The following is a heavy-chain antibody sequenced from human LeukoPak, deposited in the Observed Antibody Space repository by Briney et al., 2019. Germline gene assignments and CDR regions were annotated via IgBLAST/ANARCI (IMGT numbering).Heavy chain of an antibody. V-gene: IGHV1-8*02. J-gene: IGHJ4*02. D-gene: IGHD6-19*01. CDR1: GGTFSSYA. CDR3: ARGGLAYFDY. CDR2: MNPNSGNT. Sequence: ASVKVSCKASGGTFSSYAISWVRQAPGQGLEWMGWMNPNSGNTGYAQKFQGRVTMTRNTSISTAYMELSSLRSEDTAVYYCARGGLAYFDYWGQGTLVTVSS.